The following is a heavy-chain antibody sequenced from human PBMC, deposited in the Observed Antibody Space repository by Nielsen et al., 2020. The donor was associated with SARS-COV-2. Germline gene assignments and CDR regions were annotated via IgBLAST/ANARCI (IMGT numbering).Heavy chain of an antibody. J-gene: IGHJ4*02. V-gene: IGHV1-3*01. CDR2: INAGNGNT. CDR3: ARGSVDSSGYLGYYFDY. CDR1: GGTFSSYA. Sequence: ASVKVSCKASGGTFSSYAISWVRQAPGQRLEWMGWINAGNGNTKYSQKFQGRVIITRDTSASTAYMELSSLRSEDTAVYYCARGSVDSSGYLGYYFDYWGQGTLVTVSS. D-gene: IGHD3-22*01.